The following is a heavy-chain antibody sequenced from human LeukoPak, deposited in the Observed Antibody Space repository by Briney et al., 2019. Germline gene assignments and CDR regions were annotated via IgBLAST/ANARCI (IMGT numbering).Heavy chain of an antibody. CDR2: INPSGGST. D-gene: IGHD3-22*01. J-gene: IGHJ4*02. V-gene: IGHV1-46*01. Sequence: GASVKVSCKASGYTFTSYYMHWVRQAPGQGLEWMGIINPSGGSTSYAQKFQGRVTMTRDMSTSTVYMELSSLRSEDTAVYYCARSYDSSGYSQPFDYWGQGTLVTVSS. CDR3: ARSYDSSGYSQPFDY. CDR1: GYTFTSYY.